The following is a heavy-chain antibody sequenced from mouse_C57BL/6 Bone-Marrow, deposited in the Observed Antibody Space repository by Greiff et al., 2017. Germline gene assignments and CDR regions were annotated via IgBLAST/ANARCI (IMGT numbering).Heavy chain of an antibody. J-gene: IGHJ2*01. CDR1: GYTFTSYT. D-gene: IGHD4-1*01. Sequence: VQLVESGAELARPGASVKMSCKASGYTFTSYTMHWVKQRPGQGLEWIGYINPSSGYTKYNQKFKDKATLTADKSSSTAYMQLSSLTSEDSAVYYCASKLGLDYWGQGTTLTVSS. CDR3: ASKLGLDY. CDR2: INPSSGYT. V-gene: IGHV1-4*01.